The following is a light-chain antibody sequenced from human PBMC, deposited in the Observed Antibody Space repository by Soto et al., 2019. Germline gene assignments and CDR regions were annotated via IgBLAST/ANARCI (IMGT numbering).Light chain of an antibody. Sequence: EIVMTQSPATLSVSPGERATLSCRASQSVSSNLAWYQQKPGQAPRLLIYGASTRATGIPARFSGSGSGTEFTLTNSSLQSEDFAVYYCQQYNNWPPPLTVGGGTKVEIK. V-gene: IGKV3-15*01. CDR3: QQYNNWPPPLT. J-gene: IGKJ4*01. CDR2: GAS. CDR1: QSVSSN.